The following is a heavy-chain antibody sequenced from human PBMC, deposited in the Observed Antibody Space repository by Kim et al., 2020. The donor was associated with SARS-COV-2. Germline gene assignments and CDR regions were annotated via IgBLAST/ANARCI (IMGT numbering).Heavy chain of an antibody. V-gene: IGHV3-9*01. CDR2: ITWDSGSI. CDR3: AKNGYPSVGPTGWFDP. J-gene: IGHJ5*02. D-gene: IGHD3-16*02. Sequence: LSLTCAASGFIFDNYAMHWVRQAPGKGLEWVSGITWDSGSIEYVDSVKGRFTISRDNAKKSLYLQMNSLRPEDTALYYCAKNGYPSVGPTGWFDPWGQGTLVIVSS. CDR1: GFIFDNYA.